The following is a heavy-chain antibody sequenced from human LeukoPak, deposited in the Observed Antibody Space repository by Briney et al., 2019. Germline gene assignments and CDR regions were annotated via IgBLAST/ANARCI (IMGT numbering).Heavy chain of an antibody. CDR2: ISSNGGST. Sequence: PGGSLRLSCAASGFTFSSYAMHWVRQAPGKGLEYVSAISSNGGSTYYANSVKGRFTISRDNSKNTLYLQMGSLRAEDMAVYYCARGEWELPHFDYWGQGTLVTVSS. D-gene: IGHD1-26*01. CDR3: ARGEWELPHFDY. V-gene: IGHV3-64*01. J-gene: IGHJ4*02. CDR1: GFTFSSYA.